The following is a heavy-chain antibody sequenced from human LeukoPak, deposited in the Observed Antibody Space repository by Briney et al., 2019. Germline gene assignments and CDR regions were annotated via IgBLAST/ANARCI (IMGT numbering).Heavy chain of an antibody. V-gene: IGHV1-3*03. CDR1: GYTFTSYA. J-gene: IGHJ5*02. CDR2: INAGNGNT. CDR3: ARARPGVAYCSSTSCYGGWFDP. Sequence: ASVKVSCKASGYTFTSYAMHWVRQAPGQRLGWMGWINAGNGNTKYSQEFQGRVTITRDTSASTAYMELSSLRSEDMAVYYCARARPGVAYCSSTSCYGGWFDPWGQGTLVTVSS. D-gene: IGHD2-2*01.